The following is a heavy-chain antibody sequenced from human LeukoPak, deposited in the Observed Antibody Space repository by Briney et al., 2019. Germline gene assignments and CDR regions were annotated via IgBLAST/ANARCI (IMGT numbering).Heavy chain of an antibody. D-gene: IGHD5-18*01. Sequence: ASVKVSCKASGYTFTGYYVDWVRQAPGQGLEWMGWINPSSGGTNYAQKFQGRVTMTGDTSISTAYMELSRLSSDDTAVYFCAGRPDTSMVAIFDYWGQGALVTISS. V-gene: IGHV1-2*02. CDR1: GYTFTGYY. CDR3: AGRPDTSMVAIFDY. CDR2: INPSSGGT. J-gene: IGHJ4*02.